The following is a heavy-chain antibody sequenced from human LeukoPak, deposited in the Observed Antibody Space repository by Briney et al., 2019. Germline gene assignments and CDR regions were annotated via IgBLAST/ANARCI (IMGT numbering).Heavy chain of an antibody. V-gene: IGHV1-2*06. CDR2: INPTTGGT. Sequence: ASVKVSCKTSGYTFTDYYIHWVRQAPGQGLEWMGRINPTTGGTDYAQKFRGKVSMTRDTSISTAYMELSRLRSDDTAVYYCATLGEDNTDTPFDYWGQGTLVTVSS. CDR1: GYTFTDYY. J-gene: IGHJ4*02. CDR3: ATLGEDNTDTPFDY. D-gene: IGHD3-16*01.